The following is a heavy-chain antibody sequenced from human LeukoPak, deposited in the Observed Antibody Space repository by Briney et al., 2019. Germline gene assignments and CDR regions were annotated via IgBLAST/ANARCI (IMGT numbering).Heavy chain of an antibody. CDR1: GGSYGGSFSGYY. J-gene: IGHJ4*02. CDR2: INHSGST. D-gene: IGHD6-19*01. V-gene: IGHV4-34*01. CDR3: AREAPYSSGWHLDY. Sequence: SETLSLTCAVYGGSYGGSFSGYYWSWIRQPPGKGLEWIGEINHSGSTNYNPSFKSRVTTSVDTSKIQFSLKVRSVTAADTAVYYCAREAPYSSGWHLDYWGQGTLVTVSS.